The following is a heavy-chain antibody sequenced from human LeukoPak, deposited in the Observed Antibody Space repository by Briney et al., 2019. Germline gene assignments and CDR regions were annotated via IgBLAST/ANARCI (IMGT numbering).Heavy chain of an antibody. J-gene: IGHJ4*02. CDR3: ARDQGYCSGGSCYSNLHFDY. CDR1: GGSFSGYY. D-gene: IGHD2-15*01. V-gene: IGHV4-4*07. CDR2: IYTSGST. Sequence: KSSETLSLTCAVYGGSFSGYYWSWIRQPAGKGLEWIGRIYTSGSTNYNPSLKSRVTMSVDTSKNQFSLKLSSVTAADTAVYYCARDQGYCSGGSCYSNLHFDYWGQGTLVTVSS.